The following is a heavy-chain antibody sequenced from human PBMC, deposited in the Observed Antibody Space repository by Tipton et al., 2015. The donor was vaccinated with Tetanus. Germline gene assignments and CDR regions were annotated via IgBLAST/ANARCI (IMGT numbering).Heavy chain of an antibody. CDR2: IYYSGST. Sequence: TLSLTCTVSGGSISSFYWSWIRQPPGKGLEWIGDIYYSGSTNYNPSLKSRVTISVDTSKNQFSLRLSSLTAADTAVYYCAREGYDSSGYCDRDIWGQGTMVTVSS. V-gene: IGHV4-59*01. CDR3: AREGYDSSGYCDRDI. J-gene: IGHJ3*02. D-gene: IGHD3-22*01. CDR1: GGSISSFY.